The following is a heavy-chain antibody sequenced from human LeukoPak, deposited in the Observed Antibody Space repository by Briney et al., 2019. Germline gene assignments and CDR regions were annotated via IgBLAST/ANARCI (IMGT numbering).Heavy chain of an antibody. V-gene: IGHV1-2*02. Sequence: ASVKVSCKASGYTFTANYMHWVRQAPGQGLEWMGWINPNTGGTSYAQKFQGRVTMTRDTSIITAYMELSRLRSDDTAVYYCALGCSDTSCYRWATNVWGQGTTVTVSS. D-gene: IGHD2-2*01. CDR2: INPNTGGT. CDR3: ALGCSDTSCYRWATNV. CDR1: GYTFTANY. J-gene: IGHJ6*02.